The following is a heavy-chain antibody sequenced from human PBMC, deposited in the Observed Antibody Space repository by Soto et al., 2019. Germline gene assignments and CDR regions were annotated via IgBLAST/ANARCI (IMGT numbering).Heavy chain of an antibody. J-gene: IGHJ4*02. Sequence: QVQLVESGGGVVQPGRPLRLSCAASGFTFSSYAMHWVRQAPGKGLEWVAVISYDGSNKYYADSVKGRFTISRDNSKNTLYLQMNSLRAEDTAVYYCASGGEGSSGWYHLPPTYYFDYWGQGTLVTVSS. D-gene: IGHD6-19*01. CDR3: ASGGEGSSGWYHLPPTYYFDY. CDR1: GFTFSSYA. V-gene: IGHV3-30-3*01. CDR2: ISYDGSNK.